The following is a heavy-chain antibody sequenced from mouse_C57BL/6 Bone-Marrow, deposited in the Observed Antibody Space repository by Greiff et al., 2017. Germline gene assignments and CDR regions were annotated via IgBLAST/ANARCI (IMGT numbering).Heavy chain of an antibody. V-gene: IGHV5-9-1*02. J-gene: IGHJ3*01. CDR3: TRDRLPYPAWFAY. Sequence: EVKVVESGGGLVQPGGSLKLSCAASGFTFSSYAMSWVRQTPEKRLEWVAYISSGGDYIYYADTVKGRFTISRDNARNTLYLQMSSLKSEDTAMYYCTRDRLPYPAWFAYWGQGTLVTVSA. CDR1: GFTFSSYA. CDR2: ISSGGDYI. D-gene: IGHD1-2*01.